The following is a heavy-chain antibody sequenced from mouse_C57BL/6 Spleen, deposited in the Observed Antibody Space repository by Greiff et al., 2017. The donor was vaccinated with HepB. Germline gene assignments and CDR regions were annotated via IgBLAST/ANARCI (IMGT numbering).Heavy chain of an antibody. D-gene: IGHD4-1*01. CDR2: ISSGGDYI. CDR1: GFTFSSYA. CDR3: TRETGTSFDY. Sequence: DVKLQESGEGLVKPGGSLKLSCAASGFTFSSYAMSWVRQTPEKRLEWVAYISSGGDYIYYADTVKGRFTISRDNARNTLYLQMSSLKSEDTAMYYCTRETGTSFDYWGQGTTLTVSS. V-gene: IGHV5-9-1*02. J-gene: IGHJ2*01.